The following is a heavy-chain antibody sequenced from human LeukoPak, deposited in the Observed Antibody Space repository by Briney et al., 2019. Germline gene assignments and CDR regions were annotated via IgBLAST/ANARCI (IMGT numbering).Heavy chain of an antibody. CDR2: TSWNSGSI. Sequence: PGRSLRLSCAASGFTFDDYAMHWVRQAPGKGLEWVSGTSWNSGSIGYADSVKGRFTISRDNAKNSLYLQMNSLRAEDTALYYCAKDIAAAGKSGFDYWGQGTLVTVSS. J-gene: IGHJ4*02. V-gene: IGHV3-9*01. D-gene: IGHD6-13*01. CDR1: GFTFDDYA. CDR3: AKDIAAAGKSGFDY.